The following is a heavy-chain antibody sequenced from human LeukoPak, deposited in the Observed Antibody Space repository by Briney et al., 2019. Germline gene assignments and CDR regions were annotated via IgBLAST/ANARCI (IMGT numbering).Heavy chain of an antibody. J-gene: IGHJ4*02. Sequence: GGSLRLSCEASGFTFSSYSMNWVRQAPGKGLEWVSSISSSSSYIYYADSVKGRFTISRDNAKNSLYLQMNSLRAEDTAVYYCARDGSDTGCSDYWGQGTLVTVSS. V-gene: IGHV3-21*01. CDR1: GFTFSSYS. CDR2: ISSSSSYI. CDR3: ARDGSDTGCSDY. D-gene: IGHD3-10*01.